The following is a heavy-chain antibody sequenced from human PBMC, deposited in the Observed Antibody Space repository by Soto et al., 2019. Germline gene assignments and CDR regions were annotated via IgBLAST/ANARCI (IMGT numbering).Heavy chain of an antibody. CDR1: GFSLSTNQMR. CDR3: ARTVNEILFDY. D-gene: IGHD4-4*01. V-gene: IGHV2-70*04. Sequence: SGPTLVNPTHTLTLTCTLSGFSLSTNQMRVSWIRQPPGKALEWLARIDWNDAKFYSTSLRTRLTISKDPSENQVVLEMTNMDPEDTATYYCARTVNEILFDYWGQGTQVTVSS. CDR2: IDWNDAK. J-gene: IGHJ4*02.